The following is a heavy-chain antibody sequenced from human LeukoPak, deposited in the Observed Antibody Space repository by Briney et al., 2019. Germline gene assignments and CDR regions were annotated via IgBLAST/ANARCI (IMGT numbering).Heavy chain of an antibody. V-gene: IGHV4-34*01. D-gene: IGHD6-13*01. J-gene: IGHJ4*02. CDR1: GGSFSGYY. Sequence: SETLSLTCAVYGGSFSGYYWSWIRQAPGKGVEWVGEINHSGSTNYNPSLERRVTISVATSKNQFSLKLSSVTAADTAVYYCARGGSRIAAAEWVDYWGQGTLVTVSS. CDR3: ARGGSRIAAAEWVDY. CDR2: INHSGST.